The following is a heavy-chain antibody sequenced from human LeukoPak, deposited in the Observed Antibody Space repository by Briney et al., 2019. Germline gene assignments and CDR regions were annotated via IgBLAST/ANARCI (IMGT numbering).Heavy chain of an antibody. CDR1: GYTFTGYY. V-gene: IGHV1-2*02. CDR2: INPNSGGT. J-gene: IGHJ4*02. CDR3: AKVWLPITMVRGVIHFDY. Sequence: ASVKVSCNASGYTFTGYYMHWVRQAPGQGLEWMGWINPNSGGTNYAQKFQGRVTMTRDTSISTAYMELSRLRSDDTAVYYCAKVWLPITMVRGVIHFDYWGQGTLVTVSS. D-gene: IGHD3-10*01.